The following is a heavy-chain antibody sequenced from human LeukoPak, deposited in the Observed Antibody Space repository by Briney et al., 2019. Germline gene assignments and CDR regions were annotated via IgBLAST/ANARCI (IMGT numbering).Heavy chain of an antibody. J-gene: IGHJ6*03. Sequence: SCKASGYTFSKYDIHWVRQAPGKGLEWLAVNSNDGSNQYYADSVKGRFTLSRDNSQNTLYLQMNSLRVEDTAVYYCVKVDYGDYPYYYFYMDVWGKGTTVSVSS. V-gene: IGHV3-30*18. CDR3: VKVDYGDYPYYYFYMDV. CDR1: GYTFSKYD. CDR2: NSNDGSNQ. D-gene: IGHD4-17*01.